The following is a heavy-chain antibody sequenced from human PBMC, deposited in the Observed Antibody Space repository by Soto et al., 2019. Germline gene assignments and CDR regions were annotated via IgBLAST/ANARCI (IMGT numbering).Heavy chain of an antibody. CDR3: ARDLGLRFLEWFLYYYYGMDV. CDR2: ISSSSSYI. D-gene: IGHD3-3*01. CDR1: GFTFSSYS. J-gene: IGHJ6*02. Sequence: EVQLVESGGGLVKPGGSLRLSCAASGFTFSSYSMNWVRQAPGKGLELVSSISSSSSYIYYADSVKGRFTISRDNAKNSLYLQMNSLRAEDTAVYYCARDLGLRFLEWFLYYYYGMDVWGQGTTVTVSS. V-gene: IGHV3-21*01.